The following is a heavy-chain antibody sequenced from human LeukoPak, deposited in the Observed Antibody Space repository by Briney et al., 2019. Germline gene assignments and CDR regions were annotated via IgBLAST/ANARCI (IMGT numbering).Heavy chain of an antibody. CDR3: ARDYDSSGYCWS. J-gene: IGHJ4*02. CDR2: IYYSGST. D-gene: IGHD3-22*01. V-gene: IGHV4-59*01. CDR1: GGSISAYY. Sequence: SETLSLTCTVSGGSISAYYWSWIRQPPGKGLEWIGYIYYSGSTNYNPSLKSRVTMSVDTSKSQFSLKLNSVTAADTAVYYCARDYDSSGYCWSWGQGTLVTVSS.